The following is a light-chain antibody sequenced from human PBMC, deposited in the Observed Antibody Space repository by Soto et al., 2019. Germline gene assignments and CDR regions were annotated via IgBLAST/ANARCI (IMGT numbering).Light chain of an antibody. CDR1: SSDVGSYNL. CDR3: CTYAGGTTWV. Sequence: QSALTQPASVSGSPGQSITISCTGTSSDVGSYNLVSWYQQHPGKAPKLMIYEGGKRPSGVSDRFSGSKSGNTASLTISGLQAEDEADDYCCTYAGGTTWVFGGGTTLTVL. V-gene: IGLV2-23*01. CDR2: EGG. J-gene: IGLJ3*02.